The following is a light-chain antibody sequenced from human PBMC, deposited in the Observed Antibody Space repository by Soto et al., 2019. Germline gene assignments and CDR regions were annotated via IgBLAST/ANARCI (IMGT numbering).Light chain of an antibody. CDR3: SSYTSSTTLV. Sequence: QSVLTQPASVSGSPGQSITISCTGTSSDVGGYNYVSWYQQHPGKAPKLMIYDVSNRPSGVSTRFSGSRSGNTASLTISGLQAEDEADYYCSSYTSSTTLVFGPGTKVTVL. V-gene: IGLV2-14*01. CDR2: DVS. CDR1: SSDVGGYNY. J-gene: IGLJ1*01.